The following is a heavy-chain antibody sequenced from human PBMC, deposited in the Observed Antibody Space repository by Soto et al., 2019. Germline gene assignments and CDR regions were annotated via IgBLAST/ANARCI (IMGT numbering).Heavy chain of an antibody. CDR3: AKDPLSGSSWYFDY. V-gene: IGHV3-30*18. J-gene: IGHJ4*02. D-gene: IGHD6-13*01. CDR2: ISYDGSNK. CDR1: GFTFSTYG. Sequence: QVQLVESGGGVVQPGRSLRLSCAASGFTFSTYGMHWVRQAPGKGLEWVAVISYDGSNKYYADSVKGRFTISRDNSKNTLYLQMNSLRAEDTAVYYCAKDPLSGSSWYFDYWGQGTLVTVSS.